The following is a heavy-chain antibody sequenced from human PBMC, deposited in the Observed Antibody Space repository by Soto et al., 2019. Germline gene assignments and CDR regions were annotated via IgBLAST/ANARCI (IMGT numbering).Heavy chain of an antibody. CDR3: TSKDYDSSTYSGFDY. D-gene: IGHD3-22*01. CDR1: SVSNAW. J-gene: IGHJ4*02. Sequence: SVSNAWMNWVRQATGKGLEWVGRIKSKTDGGTTDYAAPVKGRFTISRDDSENTLYLQMNSLKTEDTAVDYCTSKDYDSSTYSGFDYWGQGTLVPVSS. CDR2: IKSKTDGGTT. V-gene: IGHV3-15*07.